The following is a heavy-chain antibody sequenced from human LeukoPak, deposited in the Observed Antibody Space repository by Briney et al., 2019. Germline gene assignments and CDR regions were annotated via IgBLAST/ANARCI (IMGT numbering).Heavy chain of an antibody. D-gene: IGHD2-15*01. CDR2: IIPIFGTA. CDR3: ARAGYCSGGSCYPTGASDRWFDP. V-gene: IGHV1-69*13. Sequence: SVKVSCKASGGTFSSYAISWVRQAPGQGLEWMGGIIPIFGTANYAQKFQGRVTITANESTSTAYMELSSLRSEDTAVYYCARAGYCSGGSCYPTGASDRWFDPWGQGTLVTVSS. J-gene: IGHJ5*02. CDR1: GGTFSSYA.